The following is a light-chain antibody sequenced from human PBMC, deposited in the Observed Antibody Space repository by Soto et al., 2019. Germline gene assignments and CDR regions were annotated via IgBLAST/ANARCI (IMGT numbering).Light chain of an antibody. CDR3: SSYTSSSTLV. CDR2: DVS. CDR1: SSDVGGYNY. V-gene: IGLV2-14*01. J-gene: IGLJ1*01. Sequence: QSVLTQPASVSGSPGQSITISCTGTSSDVGGYNYVSWYQQHPGKAPKLMIYDVSNRPSGVPNRSSGSKSGNTASLTISGLQAEDEADYYCSSYTSSSTLVFGTGTKVTVL.